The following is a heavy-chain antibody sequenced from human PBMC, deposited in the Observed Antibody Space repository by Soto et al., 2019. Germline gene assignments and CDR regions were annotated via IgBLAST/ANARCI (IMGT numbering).Heavy chain of an antibody. CDR1: GYTFTSYG. CDR3: ARVREGVAATDYYYYYMDV. D-gene: IGHD2-15*01. CDR2: ISAYNGNT. V-gene: IGHV1-18*01. Sequence: ASVKVSCKASGYTFTSYGISWVRQAPGQGLEWMGWISAYNGNTNYAQKLQGRVTMTTDTSTSTAYMELRSLRSDDTAVYYCARVREGVAATDYYYYYMDVWGKGTTVTVS. J-gene: IGHJ6*03.